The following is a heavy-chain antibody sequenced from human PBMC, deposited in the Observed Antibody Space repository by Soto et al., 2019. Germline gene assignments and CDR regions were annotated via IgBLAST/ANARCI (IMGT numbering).Heavy chain of an antibody. CDR1: GFTFSNYG. CDR2: VSANNGHT. D-gene: IGHD2-15*01. V-gene: IGHV1-18*01. CDR3: AVSRAAYSPGPFYYYYYGMDV. J-gene: IGHJ6*02. Sequence: GASVKVSCKASGFTFSNYGLNWVRQAPGQGLEWMGWVSANNGHTNYAQNLQGRVSMTTDTSTSTAYMELRGLTVDDTAVYYCAVSRAAYSPGPFYYYYYGMDVWGQGTTVTVSS.